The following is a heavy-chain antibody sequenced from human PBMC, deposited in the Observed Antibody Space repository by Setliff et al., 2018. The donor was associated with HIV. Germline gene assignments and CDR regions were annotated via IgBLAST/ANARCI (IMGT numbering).Heavy chain of an antibody. J-gene: IGHJ3*02. CDR3: ASWHGGQEAFEI. CDR2: IYYIGSV. V-gene: IGHV4-59*01. D-gene: IGHD3-16*01. CDR1: NDSITYYY. Sequence: KPSETLSLTCSVSNDSITYYYWSWIRQTPGKGLEWIGYIYYIGSVVYNYSFESRVTMTLDMSKSQFSLSLRSLTAADTAVYYCASWHGGQEAFEIWGQGTKVTVSS.